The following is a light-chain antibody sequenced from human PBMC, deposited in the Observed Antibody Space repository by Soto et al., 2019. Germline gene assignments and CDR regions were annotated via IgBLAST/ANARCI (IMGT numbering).Light chain of an antibody. CDR3: QQYDNLPLYT. CDR2: DAS. V-gene: IGKV1-33*01. CDR1: QDISNY. J-gene: IGKJ2*01. Sequence: DIQMTQSPSSLSASVGDRVTITCQASQDISNYLNWYQQKPGKAPKLLIYDASNLETGVPSRFSGSGSGXXFTFTIXXLQPXDXXXXYCQQYDNLPLYTFGQGTKLEIK.